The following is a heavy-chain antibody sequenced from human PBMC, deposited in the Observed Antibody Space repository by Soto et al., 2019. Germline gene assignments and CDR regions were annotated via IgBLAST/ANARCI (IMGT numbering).Heavy chain of an antibody. CDR3: ARLGGYYQAFDS. D-gene: IGHD3-22*01. CDR1: NSPISDFY. CDR2: IYYTGTT. V-gene: IGHV4-59*08. Sequence: SEXLSLTCNVSNSPISDFYWSWFRQPPGQGLEWVGYIYYTGTTTYNPSLRSRVDISIDASKSQFSLDLRSVTAADTAVYYCARLGGYYQAFDSWGHGALVTVS. J-gene: IGHJ4*01.